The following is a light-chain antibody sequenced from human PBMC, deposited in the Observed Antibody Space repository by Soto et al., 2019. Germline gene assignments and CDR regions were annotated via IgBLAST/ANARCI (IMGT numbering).Light chain of an antibody. J-gene: IGLJ3*02. Sequence: QAVVTQEPSLTVSPGGTVTLTCASSTGAVTSGNYPNWFQQKPGQAPRPLIYSTINKHSWTPAWFSGSLLGGKAALTLSGVQPEDEADYYCLLYSGGPWVFGGGTKVTVL. CDR3: LLYSGGPWV. CDR1: TGAVTSGNY. CDR2: STI. V-gene: IGLV7-43*01.